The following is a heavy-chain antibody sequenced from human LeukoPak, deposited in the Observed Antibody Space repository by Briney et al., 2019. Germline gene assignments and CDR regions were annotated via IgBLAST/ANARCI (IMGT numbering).Heavy chain of an antibody. CDR3: ARPRAFSYGQMYYFDY. J-gene: IGHJ4*02. Sequence: GASVKVSCKASGYTFNTYGITWVRQAPGQGLEWMGWINPKTGGANYAQKFQGRVTMTSDTSITTAYMELSRLRFDDTAVYYCARPRAFSYGQMYYFDYWGQGALVTVSS. V-gene: IGHV1-2*02. CDR1: GYTFNTYG. D-gene: IGHD5-18*01. CDR2: INPKTGGA.